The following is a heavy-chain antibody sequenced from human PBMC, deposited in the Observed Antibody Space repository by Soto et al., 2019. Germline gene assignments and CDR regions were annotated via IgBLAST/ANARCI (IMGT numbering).Heavy chain of an antibody. D-gene: IGHD2-15*01. CDR2: IIPIFGVA. Sequence: QVQLVQSGAELKKPGSSVKVSCKASGGPFNRHAISWVRQAPGQGLEWMGGIIPIFGVAKYSPKFQGRVTITADESTTTVYMELSSLRSGDSAVYYCARATSGNIVVTAASWAQYDPWGQGTLVTVSS. CDR1: GGPFNRHA. V-gene: IGHV1-69*01. J-gene: IGHJ5*02. CDR3: ARATSGNIVVTAASWAQYDP.